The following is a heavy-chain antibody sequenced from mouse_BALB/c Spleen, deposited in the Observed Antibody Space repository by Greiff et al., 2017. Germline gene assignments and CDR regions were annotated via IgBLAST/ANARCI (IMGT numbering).Heavy chain of an antibody. CDR3: ARSRDYHAMDY. V-gene: IGHV1-14*01. Sequence: VQLQQSGPELVKPGASVKMSCKASGYTFTSYVMHWVKQKPGQGLEWIGYINPYNDGTKYNEKFKGKATLTSDKSSSTAYMELSSLTSEDSAVYYCARSRDYHAMDYWGQGTSVTVSS. CDR2: INPYNDGT. CDR1: GYTFTSYV. J-gene: IGHJ4*01.